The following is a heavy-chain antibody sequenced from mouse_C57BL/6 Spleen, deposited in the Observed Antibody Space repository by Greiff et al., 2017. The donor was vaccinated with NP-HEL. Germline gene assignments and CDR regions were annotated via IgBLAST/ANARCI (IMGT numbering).Heavy chain of an antibody. CDR2: IDPSDSYT. CDR3: ARWTGTGFDY. Sequence: VQLQQPGAELVMPGASVKLSCKASGYTFTSYWMHWVKQRPGQGLEWIGEIDPSDSYTNYNQKFKGKSTLTVDKSSSTAYMQLSSLTSEDSAVYYCARWTGTGFDYWGQGTTLTVSS. CDR1: GYTFTSYW. D-gene: IGHD4-1*01. V-gene: IGHV1-69*01. J-gene: IGHJ2*01.